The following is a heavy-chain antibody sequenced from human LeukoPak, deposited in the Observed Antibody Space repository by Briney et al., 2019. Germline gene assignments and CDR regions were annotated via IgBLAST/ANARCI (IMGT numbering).Heavy chain of an antibody. Sequence: SSVKVSSKASGGTFSSYAISCVRQAPGQGLEWMGGIIPIFGTANYAQKFQGRVTITADESTSTDYMELSSLRSEDTAVYYCARANQYDFDYWGQGNLVTVSS. CDR2: IIPIFGTA. V-gene: IGHV1-69*01. CDR3: ARANQYDFDY. D-gene: IGHD1-14*01. CDR1: GGTFSSYA. J-gene: IGHJ4*02.